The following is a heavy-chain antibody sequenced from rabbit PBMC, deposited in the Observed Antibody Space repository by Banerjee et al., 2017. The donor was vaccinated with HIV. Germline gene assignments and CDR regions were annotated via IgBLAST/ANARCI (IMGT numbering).Heavy chain of an antibody. CDR2: IYAGSSGST. Sequence: QEQLVESGGGLVTLGGSLKLSCKASGIDFSSYGISWVRQAPGKGLEWIAYIYAGSSGSTYYANWAKGRFTISKTSSTTVTLQMTSLTAADTATYFCVRDGDGYGGPSLTRLDLWGPGTLVTVS. CDR1: GIDFSSYG. J-gene: IGHJ3*01. V-gene: IGHV1S45*01. D-gene: IGHD6-1*01. CDR3: VRDGDGYGGPSLTRLDL.